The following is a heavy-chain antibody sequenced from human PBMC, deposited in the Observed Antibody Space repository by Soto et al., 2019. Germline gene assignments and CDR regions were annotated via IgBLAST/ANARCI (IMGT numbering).Heavy chain of an antibody. J-gene: IGHJ6*02. D-gene: IGHD3-16*01. V-gene: IGHV3-21*01. Sequence: GGSLRLSCAASGFTFSSYSMNWVRQAPGKWLEWVSSISSSSSYIYYADSVKGRFTISRDNAKNSLYLQMNSLRAEDTAVYYCAIAGDATFASYYYYYGMDVWGQGTTVTVSS. CDR1: GFTFSSYS. CDR3: AIAGDATFASYYYYYGMDV. CDR2: ISSSSSYI.